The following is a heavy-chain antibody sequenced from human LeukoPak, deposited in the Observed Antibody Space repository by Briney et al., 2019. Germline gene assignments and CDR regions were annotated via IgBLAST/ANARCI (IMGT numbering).Heavy chain of an antibody. D-gene: IGHD3-22*01. CDR1: GGSISSGSYY. Sequence: PSQTLSLTCTVSGGSISSGSYYWSWIRQPAGKGLEWIGRIYTSGSTNYNPSLKSRVTISVDTSKNRFSLKLSSVTAADTAVYYCARVLDYYDSSGYYEWFDPWGQGTLVTVSS. CDR2: IYTSGST. V-gene: IGHV4-61*02. CDR3: ARVLDYYDSSGYYEWFDP. J-gene: IGHJ5*02.